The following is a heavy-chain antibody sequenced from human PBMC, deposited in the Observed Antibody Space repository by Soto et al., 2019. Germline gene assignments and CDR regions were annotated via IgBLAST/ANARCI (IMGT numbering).Heavy chain of an antibody. Sequence: SETLSLTCAISGDSVSSNSAAWNWIRQSPSRGLEWLGRTYYRSKWYNDYAVSVKSRITINPDTSKNQFSLQLNSVTPDDTAVYYCARDVFSFGPYGSGSYVDYWGQGTLVTVSS. J-gene: IGHJ4*02. CDR3: ARDVFSFGPYGSGSYVDY. V-gene: IGHV6-1*01. D-gene: IGHD3-10*01. CDR2: TYYRSKWYN. CDR1: GDSVSSNSAA.